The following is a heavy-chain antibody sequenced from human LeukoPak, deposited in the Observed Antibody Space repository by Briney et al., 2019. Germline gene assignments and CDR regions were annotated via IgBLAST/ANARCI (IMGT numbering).Heavy chain of an antibody. J-gene: IGHJ4*02. D-gene: IGHD5-24*01. CDR2: INPNSGGT. Sequence: ASAKVSCKASGYTFTSYYMHWVRQAPGQGLEWMGWINPNSGGTNYAQKFQGRVTMTRDTSISTAYMELSRLRSDDTAVYYCARAEMATIPEPFDYWGQGTLVTVSS. CDR3: ARAEMATIPEPFDY. CDR1: GYTFTSYY. V-gene: IGHV1-2*02.